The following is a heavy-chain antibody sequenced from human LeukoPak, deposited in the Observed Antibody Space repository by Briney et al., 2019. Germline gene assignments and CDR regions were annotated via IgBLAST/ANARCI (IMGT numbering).Heavy chain of an antibody. D-gene: IGHD3-10*01. J-gene: IGHJ4*02. CDR1: GYTFTSYG. V-gene: IGHV1-18*01. CDR2: ISAYNGNT. Sequence: ASVKVSCKASGYTFTSYGISWVRQAPGQGLEWMGWISAYNGNTNYAQKLQGRVTMTTDTSTSTAYMELRSLRSDDTAVYYCARTIYYYGTPYYCDYWGQGTLVTVSS. CDR3: ARTIYYYGTPYYCDY.